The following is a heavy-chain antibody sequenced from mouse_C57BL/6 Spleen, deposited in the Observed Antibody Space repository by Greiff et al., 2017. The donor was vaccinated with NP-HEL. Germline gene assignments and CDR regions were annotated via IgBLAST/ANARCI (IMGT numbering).Heavy chain of an antibody. Sequence: EVQLQQSGTVLARPGASVKMSCKTSGYTFTSYWMHWVKQRPGQGLEWIGAIYTGNSDTSYNQKFKGKAKLTAVTSASTAYMELSSLTNEDSAVYYCTRSDGGDAMDYWGQGTSVTVSS. V-gene: IGHV1-5*01. J-gene: IGHJ4*01. CDR3: TRSDGGDAMDY. CDR1: GYTFTSYW. D-gene: IGHD2-3*01. CDR2: IYTGNSDT.